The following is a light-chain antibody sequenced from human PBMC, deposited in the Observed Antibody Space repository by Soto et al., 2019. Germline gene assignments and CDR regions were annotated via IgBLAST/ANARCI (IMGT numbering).Light chain of an antibody. J-gene: IGKJ1*01. CDR3: QQYNNWRT. V-gene: IGKV3-15*01. Sequence: EIVMTQSPATLSVSPGERATLSCRASQSISNNLALYQQKRGQAPRLLIYGASTRATGIPARFSGSGSGTEFTLTISSLQSEDFAFYYCQQYNNWRTFGQGTKVEI. CDR2: GAS. CDR1: QSISNN.